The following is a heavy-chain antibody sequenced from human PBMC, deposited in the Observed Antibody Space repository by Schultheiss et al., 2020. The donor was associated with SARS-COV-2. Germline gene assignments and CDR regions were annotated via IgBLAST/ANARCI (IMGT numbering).Heavy chain of an antibody. CDR2: IYTSGST. V-gene: IGHV4-4*07. CDR3: AREREDCSSTSCYIGSYYYYYMDV. Sequence: SETLSLTCTVSGGSISSYYWSWIRQPAGKGLEWIGRIYTSGSTNYNPSLKSRVTMSVDTSKNQFSLKLSSVTAADTAVYYCAREREDCSSTSCYIGSYYYYYMDVWGKGTTVTGSS. D-gene: IGHD2-2*02. CDR1: GGSISSYY. J-gene: IGHJ6*03.